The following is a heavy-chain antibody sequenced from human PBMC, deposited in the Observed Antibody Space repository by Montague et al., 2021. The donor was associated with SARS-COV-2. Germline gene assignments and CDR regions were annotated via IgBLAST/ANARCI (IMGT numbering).Heavy chain of an antibody. CDR3: VRSQYSNTWFFDY. CDR2: AYFRTQWFH. D-gene: IGHD6-6*01. V-gene: IGHV6-1*01. J-gene: IGHJ4*02. Sequence: CAISGDSVSNHRAAWNWIRQSPSGDLQRLGRAYFRTQWFHHYAPXVEGRITVNADASKNHFSLQLTSVTPEDSAKYFCVRSQYSNTWFFDYWGQGAQVTVSS. CDR1: GDSVSNHRAA.